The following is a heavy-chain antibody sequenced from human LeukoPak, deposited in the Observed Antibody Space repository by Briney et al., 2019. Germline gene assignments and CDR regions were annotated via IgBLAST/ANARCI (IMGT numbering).Heavy chain of an antibody. Sequence: SETLSLTCAVSGGSISSGGYSWSWIRQPPGKGLEWIGYIYHSGSTYYNPSLKSRVTISVDRSKNQFSLKLYSVTAADTAVYYCARSRSGYSYDHAAFEIWGQGTMVTVSS. CDR2: IYHSGST. D-gene: IGHD5-18*01. J-gene: IGHJ3*02. CDR3: ARSRSGYSYDHAAFEI. V-gene: IGHV4-30-2*02. CDR1: GGSISSGGYS.